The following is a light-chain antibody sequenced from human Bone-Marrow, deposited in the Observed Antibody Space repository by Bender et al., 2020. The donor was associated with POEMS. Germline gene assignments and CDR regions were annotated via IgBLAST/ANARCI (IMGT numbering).Light chain of an antibody. CDR3: CSYAGSYTEV. CDR2: DVS. V-gene: IGLV2-11*01. Sequence: QSALTQPRSVSGSPGQSVTISCTGTSSDVGAYNYVSWYQQHPGKAPRVIIYDVSKRPSGVPDRFSGSKSGNTASLTISGLQAEDEADYYCCSYAGSYTEVFGTGTQVTVL. J-gene: IGLJ1*01. CDR1: SSDVGAYNY.